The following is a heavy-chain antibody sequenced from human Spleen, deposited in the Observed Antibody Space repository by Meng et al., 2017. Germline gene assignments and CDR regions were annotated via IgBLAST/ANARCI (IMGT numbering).Heavy chain of an antibody. J-gene: IGHJ4*02. CDR3: TGNSHIYGFDY. V-gene: IGHV3-33*01. CDR2: IWSDGDTK. D-gene: IGHD5-18*01. Sequence: VQLVESGGGVVQPGRSLRLSCAASGFTFSSLGMHWVRQAPGKGLEWVAVIWSDGDTKYYADSVKDRFTISRDNSKNTLHLQMNSLTAEDTAVYYCTGNSHIYGFDYWGPGTLVTVSS. CDR1: GFTFSSLG.